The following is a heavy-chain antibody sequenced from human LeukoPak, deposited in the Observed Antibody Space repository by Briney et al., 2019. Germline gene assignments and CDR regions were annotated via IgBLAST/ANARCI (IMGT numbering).Heavy chain of an antibody. CDR3: ARPLDFGGNSNWYFDL. J-gene: IGHJ2*01. CDR2: IYPGDSDT. V-gene: IGHV5-51*01. Sequence: GESLKISCKGSGYSFSTYWIGWVRQMPGKGLEWMGIIYPGDSDTKISPSFEGQVTISADKSISTAYLHLSGLKASDTAMYYCARPLDFGGNSNWYFDLWGRGTLLTVSS. D-gene: IGHD4-23*01. CDR1: GYSFSTYW.